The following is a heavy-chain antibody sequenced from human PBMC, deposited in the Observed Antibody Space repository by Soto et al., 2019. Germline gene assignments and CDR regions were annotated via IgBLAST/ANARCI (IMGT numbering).Heavy chain of an antibody. Sequence: PGESLKISCKGSGYSFTNYWIGWVRQMPGKGPEWMGIIRPSDSDIRYSPSFEGQVFISADKSISTAYLQWSSLKASDTAMYYCARPRDLLYAFHYWGPGTLVSAS. J-gene: IGHJ4*02. CDR2: IRPSDSDI. V-gene: IGHV5-51*01. CDR3: ARPRDLLYAFHY. CDR1: GYSFTNYW. D-gene: IGHD2-8*01.